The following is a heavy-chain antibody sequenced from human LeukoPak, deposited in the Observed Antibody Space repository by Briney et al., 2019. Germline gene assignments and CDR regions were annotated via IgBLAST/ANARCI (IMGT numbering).Heavy chain of an antibody. CDR3: AKTHCGGGSCDKFDS. D-gene: IGHD2-21*01. V-gene: IGHV4-4*07. Sequence: SATLSLACTVSGASVSTYFWSWIRQPAGKTMEWIGRVYASGTTYYNPSLRSRVTLSIDTSKNQFSLSLNSVTAADTAVYYCAKTHCGGGSCDKFDSWGQGILVTVSS. CDR2: VYASGTT. CDR1: GASVSTYF. J-gene: IGHJ5*01.